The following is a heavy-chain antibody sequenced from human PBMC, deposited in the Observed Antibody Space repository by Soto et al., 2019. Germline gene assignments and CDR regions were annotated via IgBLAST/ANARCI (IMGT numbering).Heavy chain of an antibody. V-gene: IGHV3-30*03. CDR1: EFTFSNYA. Sequence: GGSLRLSCAASEFTFSNYAMHWVCQPPGKGLQWLAVISYDGNNKYYADSVEGRFTISRDNSKNTVYLQMNSLRLEDTAVYYCARGPSYSDPYFSYCGQGTLVTVSS. CDR2: ISYDGNNK. D-gene: IGHD4-17*01. CDR3: ARGPSYSDPYFSY. J-gene: IGHJ4*02.